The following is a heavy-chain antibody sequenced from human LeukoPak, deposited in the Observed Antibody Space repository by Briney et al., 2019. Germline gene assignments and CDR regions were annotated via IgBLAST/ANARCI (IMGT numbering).Heavy chain of an antibody. CDR3: ERDGSCFDF. J-gene: IGHJ4*02. Sequence: GGSLRLSCGASGFTFSEYWMTWVRQAPGRGPEWVANIKGDGSKIYYVDSVKGRFTISRDNDKNSLYLQMNNLRVEDTAVYNCERDGSCFDFWGQGALVPVSS. D-gene: IGHD2-15*01. CDR1: GFTFSEYW. CDR2: IKGDGSKI. V-gene: IGHV3-7*01.